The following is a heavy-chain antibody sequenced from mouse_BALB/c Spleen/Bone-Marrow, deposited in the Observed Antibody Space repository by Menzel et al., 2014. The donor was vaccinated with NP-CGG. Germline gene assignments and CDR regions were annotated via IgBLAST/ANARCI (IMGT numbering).Heavy chain of an antibody. CDR1: GYAFSSSW. CDR2: IYPGDGDT. J-gene: IGHJ3*01. CDR3: ARGRDWDAWFAY. V-gene: IGHV1-82*01. Sequence: QVQLQQSGPELVKPGASVKISCKASGYAFSSSWMNWVKQRPGQGLERIGRIYPGDGDTNYNGKFKGKATLTADKSSSTAYMQLSSLTSVDSAVYFCARGRDWDAWFAYWGQGTLVTVSA. D-gene: IGHD4-1*01.